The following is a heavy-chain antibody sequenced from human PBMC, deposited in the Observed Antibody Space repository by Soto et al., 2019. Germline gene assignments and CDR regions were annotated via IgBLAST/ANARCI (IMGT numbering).Heavy chain of an antibody. CDR3: ARYEAARFYYGMDV. Sequence: PSETLSLTCTVSGGSISSSSYYWGWIRQPPGKGLEWIGSIYYSGSTYYNPSLKSRVTISVDTSKNQFSLKLSSVTAADTAVYYCARYEAARFYYGMDVWGQGTTVTVSS. CDR1: GGSISSSSYY. V-gene: IGHV4-39*01. J-gene: IGHJ6*02. D-gene: IGHD6-6*01. CDR2: IYYSGST.